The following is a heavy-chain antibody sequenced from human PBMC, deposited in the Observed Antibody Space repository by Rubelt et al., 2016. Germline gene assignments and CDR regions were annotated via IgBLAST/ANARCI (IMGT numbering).Heavy chain of an antibody. CDR3: ATQRVVAVYGMDV. J-gene: IGHJ6*02. CDR2: IYHSGNT. CDR1: GYSISSGYY. V-gene: IGHV4-38-2*02. Sequence: QVQLQESGPGLVKPSETLSLTCTVSGYSISSGYYWGWIRQPPGKGLEWIGSIYHSGNTYYNPSLESRVTMSIDTSENQFSPELTSVTAADTAVYYCATQRVVAVYGMDVWGQGTTVTVSS. D-gene: IGHD2-15*01.